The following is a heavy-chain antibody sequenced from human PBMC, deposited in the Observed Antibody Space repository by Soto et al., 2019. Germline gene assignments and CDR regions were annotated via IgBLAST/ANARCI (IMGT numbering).Heavy chain of an antibody. Sequence: PGGSLRLSCGASGFTFSSDSRNWFRQAPGKGREWVSSISPSAGNTYYADSVKGRFTISRDNAKNSMYLQMNSLRAEDTAVYYCARDQVPGLDAFDIWGQGTMVTDSS. J-gene: IGHJ3*02. V-gene: IGHV3-21*01. CDR3: ARDQVPGLDAFDI. CDR2: ISPSAGNT. CDR1: GFTFSSDS.